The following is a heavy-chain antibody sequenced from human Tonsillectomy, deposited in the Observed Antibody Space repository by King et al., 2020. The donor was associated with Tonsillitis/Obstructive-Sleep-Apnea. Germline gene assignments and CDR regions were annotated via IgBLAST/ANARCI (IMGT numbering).Heavy chain of an antibody. Sequence: QLQESGPGLVKPSETLSLTCTVSGGSISSYYWSWIRQPPGKGLEWIGSIYFTGSTNHNPSLKSRVIISVDTSKNQFSLKLSSVTAADTAVYYCAREPSDLGAFYIWGQGTMVTVSS. CDR3: AREPSDLGAFYI. CDR1: GGSISSYY. V-gene: IGHV4-59*01. J-gene: IGHJ3*02. CDR2: IYFTGST.